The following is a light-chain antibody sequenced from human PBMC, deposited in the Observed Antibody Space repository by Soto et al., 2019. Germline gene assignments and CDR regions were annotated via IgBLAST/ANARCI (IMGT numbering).Light chain of an antibody. CDR2: GAS. Sequence: EIVLTQSPGTLSLSPGERATLSCRASQTVSTNYLAWYQQKPGQAPRLLIYGASKRATGIPDRFSGSGSGTEFTITVSRLEHEDFAVYCCQQYGSSASTFGQGTKVEIK. CDR1: QTVSTNY. CDR3: QQYGSSAST. J-gene: IGKJ1*01. V-gene: IGKV3-20*01.